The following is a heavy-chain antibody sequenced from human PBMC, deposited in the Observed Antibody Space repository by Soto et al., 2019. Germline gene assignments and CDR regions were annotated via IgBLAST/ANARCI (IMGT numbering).Heavy chain of an antibody. CDR2: ISYDGSNK. CDR1: GFTFSSYA. Sequence: QVQLVESGGGVVQPGRSLRLSCAASGFTFSSYAMHWVRQAPGKGLEWVAVISYDGSNKYYADSVKGRFTISRDNPKNTLYLQMNSLRAEDTAVYYCANYGGYWGQGTLVTVSS. V-gene: IGHV3-30-3*01. CDR3: ANYGGY. J-gene: IGHJ4*02.